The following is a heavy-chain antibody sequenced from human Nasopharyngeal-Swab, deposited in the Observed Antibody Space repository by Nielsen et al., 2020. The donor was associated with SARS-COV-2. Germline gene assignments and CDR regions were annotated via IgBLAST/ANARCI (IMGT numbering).Heavy chain of an antibody. Sequence: SCAASGFTFSNAWMSWVRQAPGKGLGWVGRIKSKTDGGTTDYAAPVKGRFTVSRDDSKNTLYLQMNSLKTEDTAVYYCTTLYSNYAFYYYYMDVWGKGTTVTVSS. CDR3: TTLYSNYAFYYYYMDV. CDR2: IKSKTDGGTT. CDR1: GFTFSNAW. J-gene: IGHJ6*03. V-gene: IGHV3-15*01. D-gene: IGHD4-11*01.